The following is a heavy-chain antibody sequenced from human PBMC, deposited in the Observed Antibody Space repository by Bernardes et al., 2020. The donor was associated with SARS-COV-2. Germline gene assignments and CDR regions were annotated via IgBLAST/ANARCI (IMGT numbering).Heavy chain of an antibody. CDR2: IYPGDSDT. J-gene: IGHJ3*02. D-gene: IGHD5-18*01. CDR1: GYSFTSYW. V-gene: IGHV5-51*01. CDR3: ARQRGYSYGYGAFDI. Sequence: GGSLKISCKGSGYSFTSYWIGWVRQMPGKGLEWMGIIYPGDSDTRYSPSFQGQVTISADKSISTAYLQWSSLKASDTAMYYCARQRGYSYGYGAFDIWGQGTMVTVSS.